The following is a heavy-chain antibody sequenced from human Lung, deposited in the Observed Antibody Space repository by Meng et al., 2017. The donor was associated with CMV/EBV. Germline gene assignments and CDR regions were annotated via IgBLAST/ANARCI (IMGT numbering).Heavy chain of an antibody. J-gene: IGHJ3*02. CDR1: GGSVSTGGYY. CDR2: SYYTGDT. D-gene: IGHD6-13*01. Sequence: SETLSLTCTVSGGSVSTGGYYWTWIRQPPGKGLEWIGYSYYTGDTHYKSSLRSRLAISLDASKNQVSLKLNSVTAADTAVYYCARDLLGSSSWSYDAFDIWGQGIXVTVSS. CDR3: ARDLLGSSSWSYDAFDI. V-gene: IGHV4-61*08.